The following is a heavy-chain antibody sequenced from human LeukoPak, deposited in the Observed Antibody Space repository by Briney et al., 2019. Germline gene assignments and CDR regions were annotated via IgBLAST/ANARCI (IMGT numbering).Heavy chain of an antibody. Sequence: PSETLSLTCTVSGGSISSYYWSWIRQPPGKGLEWIGYIYYSGSTNYNPSLKSRVTISVDTSKNQFSLKLSSVTAADTAVYARTAEAHSWRTRYYDYYMDVWGKGTRSPSL. CDR1: GGSISSYY. CDR2: IYYSGST. CDR3: TAEAHSWRTRYYDYYMDV. J-gene: IGHJ6*03. D-gene: IGHD6-13*01. V-gene: IGHV4-59*01.